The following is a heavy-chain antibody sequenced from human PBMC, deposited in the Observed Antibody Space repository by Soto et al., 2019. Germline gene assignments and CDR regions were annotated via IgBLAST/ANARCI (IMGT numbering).Heavy chain of an antibody. J-gene: IGHJ5*02. CDR1: GGTFSSYA. CDR3: ARDPYGDSSPYNWFDP. V-gene: IGHV1-69*01. CDR2: IIPIFGTA. D-gene: IGHD4-17*01. Sequence: QVQLVQSGAEVKKPGSSVKVSCKASGGTFSSYAISWVRQAPGQGLEWMGGIIPIFGTANYAQKFQGRATITADESTSTAYMELSSLRSEDTAVYYCARDPYGDSSPYNWFDPWGQGTLVTVSS.